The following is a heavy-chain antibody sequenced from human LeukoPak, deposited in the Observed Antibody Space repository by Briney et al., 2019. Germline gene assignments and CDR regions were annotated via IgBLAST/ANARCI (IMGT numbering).Heavy chain of an antibody. J-gene: IGHJ3*02. CDR3: ARMWVVTATPDAFDI. CDR1: GFSLSTSGMC. Sequence: SGPTLVNPTQTLTLTCTFSGFSLSTSGMCVSWIRQPPGKALEWLALIDWDDDKYYSTSLKTRLTISKDTSKNQVVLTMTNMDPVDTATYYCARMWVVTATPDAFDIWGQGTMVTVSS. D-gene: IGHD2-21*02. V-gene: IGHV2-70*01. CDR2: IDWDDDK.